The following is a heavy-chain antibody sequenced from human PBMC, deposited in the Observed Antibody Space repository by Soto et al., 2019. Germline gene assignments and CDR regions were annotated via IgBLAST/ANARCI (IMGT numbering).Heavy chain of an antibody. Sequence: GASVKVSCKASGYTFTSYGISWVRQAPGQGLEWMGWISAYNGNTNYAQKLQGRVTMTTDTSTSTAYMELRSLRSDDTAVYYCARIYCSSTSCYLNKKYYFDYWGQGTLVTVSS. V-gene: IGHV1-18*04. CDR1: GYTFTSYG. J-gene: IGHJ4*02. D-gene: IGHD2-2*01. CDR2: ISAYNGNT. CDR3: ARIYCSSTSCYLNKKYYFDY.